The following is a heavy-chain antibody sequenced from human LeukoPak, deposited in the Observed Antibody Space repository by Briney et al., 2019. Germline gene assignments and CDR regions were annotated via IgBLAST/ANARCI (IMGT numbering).Heavy chain of an antibody. CDR1: GFTVSSNY. V-gene: IGHV3-53*01. Sequence: RGSLRLSCAASGFTVSSNYMSWVRQAPGKGLEWVSVIYSGGATYYTDSVKGRSTISRDNSKNTLYLQMNSLRAEDTAVYYCARGGYDSGSYYKGPLYYFDYWGQGTLVTVSS. J-gene: IGHJ4*02. CDR3: ARGGYDSGSYYKGPLYYFDY. CDR2: IYSGGAT. D-gene: IGHD3-10*01.